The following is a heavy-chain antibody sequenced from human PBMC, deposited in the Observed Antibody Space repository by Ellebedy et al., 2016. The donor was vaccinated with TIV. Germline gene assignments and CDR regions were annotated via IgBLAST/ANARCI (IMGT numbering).Heavy chain of an antibody. Sequence: GGSLRLSXAASGFSFTPYSMSWVRQAPGKGLEWVSSITSAGSSIFYSPSVKGRFTISRDDATKSLYLQMDSLRAEDTAVYYCARIRVTTVRRRYLDLWGRGTLVTVSS. J-gene: IGHJ2*01. CDR3: ARIRVTTVRRRYLDL. D-gene: IGHD4-17*01. V-gene: IGHV3-21*01. CDR2: ITSAGSSI. CDR1: GFSFTPYS.